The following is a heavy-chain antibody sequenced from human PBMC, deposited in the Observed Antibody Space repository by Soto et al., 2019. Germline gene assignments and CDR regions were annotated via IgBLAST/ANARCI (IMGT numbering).Heavy chain of an antibody. CDR2: ISGSGGST. Sequence: GGSLRLSCAASGFTFSSYAMSWVRQAPGKGLEWVSAISGSGGSTYYADSVKGRFTISRDNSKNTLYLQMNSLRAEDTAVYYCAKDPTTYYYDSSGYYYGGQGTLVTVSS. J-gene: IGHJ4*02. CDR1: GFTFSSYA. D-gene: IGHD3-22*01. V-gene: IGHV3-23*01. CDR3: AKDPTTYYYDSSGYYY.